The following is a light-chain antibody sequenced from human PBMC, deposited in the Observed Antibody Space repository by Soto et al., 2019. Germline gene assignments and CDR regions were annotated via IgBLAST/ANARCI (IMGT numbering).Light chain of an antibody. J-gene: IGLJ1*01. CDR1: GNAVSYQL. CDR3: CPFVAVPHDV. V-gene: IGLV2-23*02. CDR2: NVT. Sequence: QSVLTQPASVSGSPGQSITISCSGNAVSYQLVSWYQQQPGKAPKLILYNVTRRPSGVSNRFSGFKSGTTASLKITGLQAAEEADYYSCPFVAVPHDVSGNGTKVTVL.